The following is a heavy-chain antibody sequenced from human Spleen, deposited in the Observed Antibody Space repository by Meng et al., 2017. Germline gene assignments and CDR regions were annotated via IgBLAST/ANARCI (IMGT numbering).Heavy chain of an antibody. V-gene: IGHV4-34*01. CDR1: GGAFSDYY. CDR2: INHRGNT. J-gene: IGHJ4*02. Sequence: QVEVQQWGAGLLKPLGNLSLPCVVSGGAFSDYYWGWTRPPPGKGLEWIGEINHRGNTNYNSFLESRVTISVDTSQNSLSLKLSSVTAADSAVYYCARGPTTVAHDFDYWGQGTLVTVSS. CDR3: ARGPTTVAHDFDY. D-gene: IGHD4-11*01.